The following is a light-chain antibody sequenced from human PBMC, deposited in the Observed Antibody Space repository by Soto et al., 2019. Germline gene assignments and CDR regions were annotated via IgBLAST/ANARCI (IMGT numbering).Light chain of an antibody. J-gene: IGLJ1*01. CDR3: ISFTTCSTYV. CDR2: EVS. Sequence: QSVLTQPASVSGSPGQSITISCTGTSNDVAYYNYVSWFQQHPGKAPKLMIYEVSNRPSGVSNRFSGSKSGNTASLTISGLQAEDEADYYCISFTTCSTYVFGSGTKVTVL. CDR1: SNDVAYYNY. V-gene: IGLV2-14*01.